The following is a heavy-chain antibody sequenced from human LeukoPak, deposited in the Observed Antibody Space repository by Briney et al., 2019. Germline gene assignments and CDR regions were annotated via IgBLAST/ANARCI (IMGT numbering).Heavy chain of an antibody. CDR1: GFTFSSYA. D-gene: IGHD4-17*01. CDR2: ISYDGSNK. J-gene: IGHJ4*02. CDR3: ARGTTAD. V-gene: IGHV3-30*04. Sequence: GGSLRLSCAASGFTFSSYAMHWVRQAPGKGLEWVAVISYDGSNKYYADSVKGRFTISRDNSKNTLYLQMNSLRAEDTAVYYCARGTTADWGQGTLVTVSS.